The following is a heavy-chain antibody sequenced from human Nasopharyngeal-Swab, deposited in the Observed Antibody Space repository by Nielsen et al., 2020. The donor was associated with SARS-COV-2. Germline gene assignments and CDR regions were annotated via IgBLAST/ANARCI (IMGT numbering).Heavy chain of an antibody. CDR1: GDSIISFNW. J-gene: IGHJ4*02. Sequence: SETLSLTCDVSGDSIISFNWWSWVRQSPGKGLEWSGEIYHGGNTNYNPSLRSRVTISMDKSKNQFSLTLSSVTAADTAVYSCARNLYTTTWKPLFAFWGQGTLVTVSS. D-gene: IGHD1-26*01. V-gene: IGHV4/OR15-8*02. CDR2: IYHGGNT. CDR3: ARNLYTTTWKPLFAF.